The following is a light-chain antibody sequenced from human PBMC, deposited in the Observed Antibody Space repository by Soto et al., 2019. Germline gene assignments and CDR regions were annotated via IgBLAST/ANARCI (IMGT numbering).Light chain of an antibody. CDR1: QTITNR. V-gene: IGKV1-5*01. Sequence: DIQMTQSPSTLSASVGDRVTITCRASQTITNRLAWYQQKPGKAPKLLIYDASNLESGVPSTFSGSGAGTEFILTISSLQSDVFTTYWCQPYGSMCTLSLGTK. J-gene: IGKJ1*01. CDR2: DAS. CDR3: QPYGSMCT.